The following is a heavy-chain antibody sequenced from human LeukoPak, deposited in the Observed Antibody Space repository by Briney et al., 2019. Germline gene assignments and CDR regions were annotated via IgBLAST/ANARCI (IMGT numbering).Heavy chain of an antibody. J-gene: IGHJ3*02. CDR3: ARGWAGGQLVGNDAFDI. CDR2: MNPNSGNT. CDR1: GYTFTSYD. V-gene: IGHV1-8*01. D-gene: IGHD6-13*01. Sequence: GAPVKVSCKASGYTFTSYDINWVRQATGQGLEWMGWMNPNSGNTGYAQKFQGRVTMTRNTSISTAYMELSSLRSEDTAVYYCARGWAGGQLVGNDAFDIWGQGTMVTVSS.